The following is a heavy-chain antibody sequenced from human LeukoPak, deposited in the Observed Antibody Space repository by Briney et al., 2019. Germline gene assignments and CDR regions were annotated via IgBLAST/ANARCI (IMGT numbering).Heavy chain of an antibody. Sequence: SETLSLTCTVSGDSVSYFYWSWIRQPPGKGLEWIGYIYNSGSTNYNPSLKSRVTISLDTSKNQFSLKLSSVTAADTAVYYCARGVVAAAGRTFDFWGQGTLVTVSS. V-gene: IGHV4-59*02. J-gene: IGHJ4*02. CDR1: GDSVSYFY. D-gene: IGHD6-13*01. CDR3: ARGVVAAAGRTFDF. CDR2: IYNSGST.